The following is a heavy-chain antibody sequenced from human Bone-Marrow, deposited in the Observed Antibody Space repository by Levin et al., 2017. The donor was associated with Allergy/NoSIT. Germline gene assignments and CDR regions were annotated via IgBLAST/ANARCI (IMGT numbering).Heavy chain of an antibody. CDR1: GFTFSSYS. J-gene: IGHJ6*03. Sequence: GGSLRLSCAASGFTFSSYSMNWVRQAPGKGLEWVSYISSSSSTIYYADSVKGRFTISRDNAKNSLYLQMNSLRAEDTAVYYCVRYQLLSYYYYYMDVWGKGTTVTVSS. CDR3: VRYQLLSYYYYYMDV. CDR2: ISSSSSTI. D-gene: IGHD2-2*01. V-gene: IGHV3-48*01.